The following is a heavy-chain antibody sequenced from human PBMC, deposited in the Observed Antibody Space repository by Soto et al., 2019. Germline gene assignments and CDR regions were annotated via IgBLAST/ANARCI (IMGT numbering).Heavy chain of an antibody. CDR2: ISYDGSNK. Sequence: PGGSLRLSCAASGFTFSSYGMHWVRQAPGKGLEWVAVISYDGSNKYYADSVKGRFTISRDNSKNTLYLQMNSLRAEDTAVYYCANGRYSSGQREFDYWGQGTLVTVSS. CDR1: GFTFSSYG. V-gene: IGHV3-30*18. CDR3: ANGRYSSGQREFDY. J-gene: IGHJ4*02. D-gene: IGHD6-19*01.